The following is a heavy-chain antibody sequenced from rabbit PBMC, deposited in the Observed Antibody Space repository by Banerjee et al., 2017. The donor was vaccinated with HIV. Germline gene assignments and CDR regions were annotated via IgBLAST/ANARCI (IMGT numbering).Heavy chain of an antibody. CDR3: ARGWGVIFNL. V-gene: IGHV1S45*01. CDR1: GFDFSSYG. CDR2: TYGDNTGTS. D-gene: IGHD2-1*01. J-gene: IGHJ4*01. Sequence: QEQLVESGGGLVQPGGSLKLSCKASGFDFSSYGVNWVRQAPGKGLEWIAYTYGDNTGTSYYASWAKGRFTISKTSSTTVTLQMTSLTAADTATYFCARGWGVIFNLWGPGTLVTVS.